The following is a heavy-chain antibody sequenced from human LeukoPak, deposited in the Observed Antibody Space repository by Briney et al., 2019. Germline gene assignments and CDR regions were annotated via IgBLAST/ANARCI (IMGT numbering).Heavy chain of an antibody. CDR2: INHSGSA. V-gene: IGHV4-34*01. D-gene: IGHD4-11*01. Sequence: SETLSLTCAVYGGSFTGYHWTWIRQPPGKGLQWIGEINHSGSANYNPSLKSRVTISVDTSKNQFSLKLSSVTAADTAVYYCARTGLTTTNDAFDIWGQGTMVTVSS. CDR1: GGSFTGYH. J-gene: IGHJ3*02. CDR3: ARTGLTTTNDAFDI.